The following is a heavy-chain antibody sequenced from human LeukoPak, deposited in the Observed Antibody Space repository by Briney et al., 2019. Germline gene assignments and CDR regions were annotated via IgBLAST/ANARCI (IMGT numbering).Heavy chain of an antibody. V-gene: IGHV4-34*01. Sequence: SETLSLTCAVYGGSFSNYYWNWIRQPPGKGLEWIGEISHSGSTDYNPSLKSRVTISVDTSKNQFSLKLSSVTAADTAVYYCASRKRGYSYGWWYYFDYWGQGTLVTVSS. D-gene: IGHD5-18*01. CDR2: ISHSGST. CDR1: GGSFSNYY. J-gene: IGHJ4*02. CDR3: ASRKRGYSYGWWYYFDY.